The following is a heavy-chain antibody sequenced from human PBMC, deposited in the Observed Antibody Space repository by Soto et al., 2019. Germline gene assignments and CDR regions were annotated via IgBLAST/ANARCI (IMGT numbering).Heavy chain of an antibody. Sequence: PSETLSLTCAVSGISIRDHYWSWIRQPPGKGLEWIGFIYYGGTTNYNPSLKSRVTISVDTSKSQFSLKLSSVTAADTAVYYCARGGASSKYFDHWGQGTLVTVSS. J-gene: IGHJ4*02. V-gene: IGHV4-59*11. D-gene: IGHD2-15*01. CDR3: ARGGASSKYFDH. CDR1: GISIRDHY. CDR2: IYYGGTT.